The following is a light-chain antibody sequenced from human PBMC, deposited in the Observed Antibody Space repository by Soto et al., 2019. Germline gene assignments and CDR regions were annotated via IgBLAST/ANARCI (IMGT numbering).Light chain of an antibody. CDR1: SSDVGTYTY. Sequence: QSALTQPRSVSGSPGQSVTISCTGTSSDVGTYTYVSWYQQHPGEAPKLIIYDVIKRPSGVPDRFSGSKSGNTASLTISGLQAEDEADYYCCSYAGSYTHVFGTGTKV. V-gene: IGLV2-11*01. CDR3: CSYAGSYTHV. CDR2: DVI. J-gene: IGLJ1*01.